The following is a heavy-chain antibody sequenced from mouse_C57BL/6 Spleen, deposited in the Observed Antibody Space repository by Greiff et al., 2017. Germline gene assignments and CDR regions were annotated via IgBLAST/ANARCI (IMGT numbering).Heavy chain of an antibody. CDR1: GYTFTSYW. Sequence: QVHVKQPGAELVKPGASVKMSCKASGYTFTSYWITWVKQRPGQGLEWIGDIYPGSGSTNYNEKFKSKATLTVDTSSITAYMQLSSLTSEGSAYYYGARADGYSYAMDYWGQGTSVIVSS. CDR2: IYPGSGST. J-gene: IGHJ4*01. D-gene: IGHD2-3*01. V-gene: IGHV1-55*01. CDR3: ARADGYSYAMDY.